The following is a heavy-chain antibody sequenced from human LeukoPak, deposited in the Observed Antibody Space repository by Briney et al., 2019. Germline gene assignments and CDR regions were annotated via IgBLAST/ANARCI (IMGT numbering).Heavy chain of an antibody. J-gene: IGHJ5*02. CDR3: ARDLHYYGSGP. V-gene: IGHV3-30-3*01. D-gene: IGHD3-10*01. CDR2: ISYDGSNK. CDR1: GFTFSSYA. Sequence: GGSLRLSCAASGFTFSSYAMHWVRQAPGKGLEWVAVISYDGSNKYYADSVKGRFTISRDNSKNTLYLQMESLRVEDTAVYYCARDLHYYGSGPWGQGTLVTVSS.